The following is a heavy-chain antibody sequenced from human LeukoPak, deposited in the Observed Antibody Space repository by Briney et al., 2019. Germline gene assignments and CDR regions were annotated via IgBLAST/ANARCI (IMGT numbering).Heavy chain of an antibody. J-gene: IGHJ3*02. CDR3: AREPPSSGWYRDAFDI. CDR2: ISSSSSYI. Sequence: GGSLRLSCAASGFTFSSYSMNWVRQAPGKGLEWVPSISSSSSYIYYADSVKGRFTISRDNAKNSLYLQMNSLRAEDTAVYYCAREPPSSGWYRDAFDIWGQGTMVTVSS. CDR1: GFTFSSYS. D-gene: IGHD6-19*01. V-gene: IGHV3-21*01.